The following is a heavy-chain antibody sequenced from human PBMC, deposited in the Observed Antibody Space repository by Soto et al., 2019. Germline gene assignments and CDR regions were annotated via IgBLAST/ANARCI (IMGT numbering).Heavy chain of an antibody. CDR3: SKTTTARIAVAPRGLFDY. J-gene: IGHJ4*02. CDR2: ISGSGGSI. CDR1: GFTFSSYA. V-gene: IGHV3-23*01. Sequence: EVQLLEFGGGLVQPGGSLRLSCAASGFTFSSYAMNWVRQAPGKGLEWVSAISGSGGSIYYADSVKGRFTISRDNSKNMLFLQMNSLRAEDTAVYYCSKTTTARIAVAPRGLFDYWGQGTLVTVSS. D-gene: IGHD6-19*01.